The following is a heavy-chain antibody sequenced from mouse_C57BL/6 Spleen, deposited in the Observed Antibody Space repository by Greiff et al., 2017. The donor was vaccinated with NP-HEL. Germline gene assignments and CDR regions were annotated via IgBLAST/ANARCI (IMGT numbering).Heavy chain of an antibody. CDR2: ISYDGSN. CDR1: GYSITSGYY. V-gene: IGHV3-6*01. Sequence: ESGPGLVKPSQSLSLTCSVTGYSITSGYYWNWIRQFPGNKLEWMGYISYDGSNNYNPSLKNRISITRDTSKNQFFLKLNSVTTEDTATYYCARDHDGYYPYFDYWGQGTTLTVSS. D-gene: IGHD2-3*01. J-gene: IGHJ2*01. CDR3: ARDHDGYYPYFDY.